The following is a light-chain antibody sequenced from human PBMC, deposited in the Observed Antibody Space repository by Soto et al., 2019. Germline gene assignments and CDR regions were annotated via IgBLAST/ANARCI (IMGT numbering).Light chain of an antibody. Sequence: EIVLTQSPGTLSLSPGERATLSCRASQSINNRYLAWYQQKPGQAPRLLIYGASSRATGIPDRFSGSGSGTDFTLTISSLEPEDFAVYYCQQFGSSPGFTFGPGTKVEMK. V-gene: IGKV3-20*01. CDR2: GAS. CDR1: QSINNRY. J-gene: IGKJ3*01. CDR3: QQFGSSPGFT.